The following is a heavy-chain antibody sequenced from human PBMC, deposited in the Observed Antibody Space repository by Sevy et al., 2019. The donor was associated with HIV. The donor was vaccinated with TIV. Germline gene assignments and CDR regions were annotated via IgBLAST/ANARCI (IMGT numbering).Heavy chain of an antibody. Sequence: ASMKVSCKASGYTFTGYYMHWVRQAPGQGLEWMGWINPNSGGTNYAQKFQGRVTMTRDTSISTAYMELSRLRSDDTAVYYCARRPGIRAAAVKDSTACRYFQHWGQGTLVTVSS. CDR1: GYTFTGYY. V-gene: IGHV1-2*02. CDR3: ARRPGIRAAAVKDSTACRYFQH. CDR2: INPNSGGT. J-gene: IGHJ1*01. D-gene: IGHD6-13*01.